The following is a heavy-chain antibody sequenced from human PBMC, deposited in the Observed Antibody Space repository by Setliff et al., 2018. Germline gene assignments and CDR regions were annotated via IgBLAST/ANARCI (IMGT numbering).Heavy chain of an antibody. Sequence: GGSLRLSCAASGFTFSSYGMHWVRQAPGKGLEWVAVISYDGSNKYYADSVKGRFTISRDNSKNTLYLQLNSLRAEDTAIYYCAGGYPSNFDYWGQGTLVTVSS. CDR1: GFTFSSYG. CDR2: ISYDGSNK. D-gene: IGHD3-22*01. CDR3: AGGYPSNFDY. V-gene: IGHV3-30*03. J-gene: IGHJ4*02.